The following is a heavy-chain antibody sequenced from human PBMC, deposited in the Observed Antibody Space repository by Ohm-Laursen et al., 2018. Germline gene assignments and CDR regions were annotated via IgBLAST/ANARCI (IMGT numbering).Heavy chain of an antibody. Sequence: TLSLTCAVYGGSFSGYYWSWIRQPPGKGLEWIGETKHSGSTNYNPSLKSRVTISVDTSKNQFSLKLSSVTAADTAVYYCARNSSSRIDYWGQGTLVTVSS. J-gene: IGHJ4*02. CDR1: GGSFSGYY. CDR3: ARNSSSRIDY. V-gene: IGHV4-34*01. CDR2: TKHSGST. D-gene: IGHD6-13*01.